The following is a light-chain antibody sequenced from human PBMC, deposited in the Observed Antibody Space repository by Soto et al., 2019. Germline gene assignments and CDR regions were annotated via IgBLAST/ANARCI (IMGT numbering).Light chain of an antibody. CDR2: GAS. CDR1: QGISNY. CDR3: QKSNSASLT. J-gene: IGKJ4*01. V-gene: IGKV1-27*01. Sequence: DIQMTQSPSSLSASVGDRVTITCRASQGISNYLAWYQQKPGKVPELLIYGASTLQSGVPSRFSGSGSGTDFTLTITSLQPEDVATYYCQKSNSASLTFGGGTQVAIK.